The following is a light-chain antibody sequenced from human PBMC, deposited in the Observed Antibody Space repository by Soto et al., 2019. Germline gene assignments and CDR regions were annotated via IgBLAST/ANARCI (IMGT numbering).Light chain of an antibody. CDR1: QSVGSY. V-gene: IGKV3-11*01. CDR2: GAS. CDR3: QQRDNWPPTWT. J-gene: IGKJ1*01. Sequence: EIVLTQSPATVSLSPGERATLSCRASQSVGSYLAWYQQKPGQAPRLLIHGASNRAAGIPVRFSGSGSGTDFTLTISSLEPEDFAVYYCQQRDNWPPTWTCGQGTKWIS.